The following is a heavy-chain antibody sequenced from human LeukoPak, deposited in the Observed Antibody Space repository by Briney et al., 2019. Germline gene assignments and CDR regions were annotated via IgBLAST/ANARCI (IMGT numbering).Heavy chain of an antibody. CDR1: GGSISNSSYY. J-gene: IGHJ4*02. CDR3: ARIRRYSGSPIDY. D-gene: IGHD1-26*01. Sequence: SETLSLTCSVSGGSISNSSYYWARIRKPPGKGLEWLGSIYYSGSTFYNSSLKSRVTISVDTSKNQFSLKLSSVTAADTAVYYCARIRRYSGSPIDYWGQGTLVTVSS. V-gene: IGHV4-39*01. CDR2: IYYSGST.